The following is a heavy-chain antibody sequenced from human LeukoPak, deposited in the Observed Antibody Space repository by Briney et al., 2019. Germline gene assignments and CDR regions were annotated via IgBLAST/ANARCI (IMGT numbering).Heavy chain of an antibody. D-gene: IGHD1-14*01. Sequence: LSLTCNVSGDSISRSRHFWAWIRQSPGKGLEWVSYISSSDSTIYYADSVKGRFTISRDNAKNSLYLQMNSLRAEDTAVYYCARDFMYNVNCAGCWGQGTLVTVSS. CDR2: ISSSDSTI. J-gene: IGHJ4*02. V-gene: IGHV3-48*03. CDR3: ARDFMYNVNCAGC. CDR1: GDSISRSR.